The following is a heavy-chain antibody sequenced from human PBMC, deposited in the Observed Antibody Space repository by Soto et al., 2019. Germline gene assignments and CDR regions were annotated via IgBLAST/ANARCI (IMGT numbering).Heavy chain of an antibody. CDR1: GFTFSDYY. J-gene: IGHJ6*03. Sequence: QVQLVESGGGLVKPGGSLRLSCAASGFTFSDYYMTWIRQAPGKGLEWVSFISSSAHTIYYADSVKGRFTISRDNAKNSLYLQVDSLRAEDTAVYYCARAVGLYYMDVWGKGTTVTVSS. V-gene: IGHV3-11*01. D-gene: IGHD1-26*01. CDR2: ISSSAHTI. CDR3: ARAVGLYYMDV.